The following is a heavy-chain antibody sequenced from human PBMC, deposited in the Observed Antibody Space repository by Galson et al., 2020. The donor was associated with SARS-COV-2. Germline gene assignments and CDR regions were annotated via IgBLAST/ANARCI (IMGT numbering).Heavy chain of an antibody. CDR2: INPNSGGT. Sequence: GESLKISCKASGYTFTGYYMHWVRQAPGQGLEWMGWINPNSGGTNYAQKFQGRVTMTRDTSISTAYMELSRLRSDDTAVYYCAKEGEMTTGPRGWFDPWGQGTLVTVSS. CDR1: GYTFTGYY. D-gene: IGHD4-17*01. J-gene: IGHJ5*02. V-gene: IGHV1-2*02. CDR3: AKEGEMTTGPRGWFDP.